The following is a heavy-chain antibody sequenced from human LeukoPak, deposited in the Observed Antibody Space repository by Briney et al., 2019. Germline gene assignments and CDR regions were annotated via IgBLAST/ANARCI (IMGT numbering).Heavy chain of an antibody. D-gene: IGHD3-22*01. Sequence: GGSLRLSCAASGFTLSSYAMSWVRQAPGKGLEWVSAISGSGGSTYYADSVKGRFTISRDNSKNTLYLQMNSLRAEDTAVYYCARTLLGGYYDSSGYQFDYWGQGTLVTVSS. CDR1: GFTLSSYA. V-gene: IGHV3-23*01. CDR2: ISGSGGST. J-gene: IGHJ4*02. CDR3: ARTLLGGYYDSSGYQFDY.